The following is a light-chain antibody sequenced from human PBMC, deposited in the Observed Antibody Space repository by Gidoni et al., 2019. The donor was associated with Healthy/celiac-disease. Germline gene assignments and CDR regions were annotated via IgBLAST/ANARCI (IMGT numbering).Light chain of an antibody. Sequence: EIVLTQSPGTLSLSPGERATLSGRASQSVSSSYLAWYQQKPGQAPRLLIYGASSRATGIPDRFSGSGSGTDFTLTISRLEPEDFAVYYCQQYGSSPWTFXQXTKVEIK. CDR1: QSVSSSY. V-gene: IGKV3-20*01. CDR2: GAS. J-gene: IGKJ1*01. CDR3: QQYGSSPWT.